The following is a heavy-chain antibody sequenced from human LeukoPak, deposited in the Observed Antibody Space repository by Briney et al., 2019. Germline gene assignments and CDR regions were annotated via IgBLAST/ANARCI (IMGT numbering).Heavy chain of an antibody. D-gene: IGHD6-13*01. CDR3: ARGLAAAAPFDY. V-gene: IGHV4-30-4*01. CDR2: IYYSGST. CDR1: GGSISSGDYY. Sequence: PSQTLSLTCTVSGGSISSGDYYWSWIRQPPGKGLEWIGYIYYSGSTYYNPSLKSRVTISVDTSKNQFSLKLSSVTAADTAVYYCARGLAAAAPFDYWGQGTLVTVSS. J-gene: IGHJ4*02.